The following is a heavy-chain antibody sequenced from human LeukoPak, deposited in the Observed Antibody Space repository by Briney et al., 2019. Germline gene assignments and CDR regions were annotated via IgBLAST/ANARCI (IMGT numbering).Heavy chain of an antibody. V-gene: IGHV3-23*01. Sequence: GGSLRLSCAASGFTFSSYAMSWVRQAPGKGLEWVSAISGSGGSTYHADSVKGRFTISRDNSKNTLYLQMNSLRAEDTAVYYCAKPRDIVVVVAAVDYWGQGTLVTVSS. CDR1: GFTFSSYA. J-gene: IGHJ4*02. D-gene: IGHD2-15*01. CDR3: AKPRDIVVVVAAVDY. CDR2: ISGSGGST.